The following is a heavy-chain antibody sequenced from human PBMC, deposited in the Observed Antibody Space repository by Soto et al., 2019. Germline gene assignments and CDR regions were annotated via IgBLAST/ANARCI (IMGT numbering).Heavy chain of an antibody. V-gene: IGHV1-3*01. J-gene: IGHJ6*02. CDR2: INAGNGNT. D-gene: IGHD2-2*01. CDR1: GYTFTSYA. CDR3: ASRGPAAAYYYGMDV. Sequence: ASVKVSCKASGYTFTSYAMHWVRQAPGQRLEWMGWINAGNGNTKYSQKFQGRVTITRDTSASTAYMELSSLRSEDTAVYYCASRGPAAAYYYGMDVWGQGTTVTVSS.